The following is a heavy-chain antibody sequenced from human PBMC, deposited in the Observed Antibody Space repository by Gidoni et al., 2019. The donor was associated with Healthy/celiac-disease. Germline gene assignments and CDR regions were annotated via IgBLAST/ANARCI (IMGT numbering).Heavy chain of an antibody. CDR3: AREGGYDILTGYYHLRFDY. D-gene: IGHD3-9*01. CDR2: IYTSGST. CDR1: GGSISSGSYY. V-gene: IGHV4-61*02. Sequence: QVQLQESGPGLVKPSPTLSLTCTVSGGSISSGSYYWSWIRQPAGTGLEWIGRIYTSGSTNYNPSLKSRVTISVDTSKNQFSLKLSSVTAADTAVYYCAREGGYDILTGYYHLRFDYWGQGTLVTVSS. J-gene: IGHJ4*02.